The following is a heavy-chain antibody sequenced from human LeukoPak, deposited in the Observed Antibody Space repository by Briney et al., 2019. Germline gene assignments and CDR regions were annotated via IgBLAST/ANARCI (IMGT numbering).Heavy chain of an antibody. Sequence: GGSLRLSCAASGFTFSTYAMSWVRQAPGKGLEWVSTISDCGANTYYADSVRGRFTISRDNSKNTLYLQKNSLRADDTAIYYCAKSMTLQWRGFFDLWGRGTHVTVSS. V-gene: IGHV3-23*01. CDR1: GFTFSTYA. J-gene: IGHJ2*01. CDR2: ISDCGANT. D-gene: IGHD6-19*01. CDR3: AKSMTLQWRGFFDL.